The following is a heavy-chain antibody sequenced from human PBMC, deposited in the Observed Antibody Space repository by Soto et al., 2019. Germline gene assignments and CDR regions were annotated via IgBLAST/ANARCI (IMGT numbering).Heavy chain of an antibody. V-gene: IGHV4-59*01. CDR3: ARAVVAATLSYYYYMDV. CDR1: GGSISSYY. J-gene: IGHJ6*03. Sequence: SETLSLTCTVSGGSISSYYWSWIRQPPGKGLEWIGYIYYSGSTNYNPSLKSRVSISVDTSKNQFPLKLSSVTAADTAVYYCARAVVAATLSYYYYMDVWGKGTTVTVSS. D-gene: IGHD2-15*01. CDR2: IYYSGST.